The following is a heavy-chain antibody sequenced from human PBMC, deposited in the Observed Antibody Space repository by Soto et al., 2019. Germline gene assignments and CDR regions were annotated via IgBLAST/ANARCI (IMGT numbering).Heavy chain of an antibody. V-gene: IGHV1-58*01. D-gene: IGHD2-21*02. CDR1: GFTFTSSA. J-gene: IGHJ4*02. CDR3: AAGRTYCGGDCYVD. Sequence: QMQLVQSGPEVKKPGTSVKVSCKASGFTFTSSAVQWVRQARGQRLEWIGWIVVGSGNTNYAQKFQERVTITRDMXTTTAYLELSSLRSEDTAVYYCAAGRTYCGGDCYVDWGQGTLVTVSS. CDR2: IVVGSGNT.